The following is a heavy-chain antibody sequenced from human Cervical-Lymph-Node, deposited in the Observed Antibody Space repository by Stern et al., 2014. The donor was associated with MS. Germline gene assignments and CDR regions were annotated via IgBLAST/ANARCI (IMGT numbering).Heavy chain of an antibody. V-gene: IGHV5-51*03. D-gene: IGHD6-6*01. CDR2: IYPGYSDT. CDR1: GYSFISDW. CDR3: VRGGSGQLVGPFQH. J-gene: IGHJ1*01. Sequence: EVQLVESGAEVKKLGDSLKISCKASGYSFISDWIGWVRQVPGKGLEWMGNIYPGYSDTRYSPSFQGLVTISADKSITTAYLQWNSLKASDTALYYCVRGGSGQLVGPFQHWGQGTLLSVTS.